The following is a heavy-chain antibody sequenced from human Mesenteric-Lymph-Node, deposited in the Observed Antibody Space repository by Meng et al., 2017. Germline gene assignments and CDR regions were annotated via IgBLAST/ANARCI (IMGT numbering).Heavy chain of an antibody. CDR2: IIPTLGLA. CDR1: GGSFTSYT. CDR3: ARDVGYGEYYFDY. V-gene: IGHV1-69*08. J-gene: IGHJ4*02. Sequence: QVQLLQSGAEVKKPGSSVKVSCKASGGSFTSYTINWVRQAPGQGLEWMGRIIPTLGLANYAQKFQGRVTITADISTSTAYMDLSSLRSEDTAMYYCARDVGYGEYYFDYWGQGTLVTVSS. D-gene: IGHD4-17*01.